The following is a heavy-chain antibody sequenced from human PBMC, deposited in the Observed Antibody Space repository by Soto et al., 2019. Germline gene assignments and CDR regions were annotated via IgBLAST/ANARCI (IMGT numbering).Heavy chain of an antibody. CDR3: ARYSDYVWRSYRPPFFDY. CDR2: IIAYNGNT. J-gene: IGHJ4*02. D-gene: IGHD3-16*02. Sequence: WASVNVSFKASGYTFTSYGISWVRQAPGQGREWMGWIIAYNGNTNYAQKLQGRVTMTTDTSTSTAYMELRSLRSDDTAVYYCARYSDYVWRSYRPPFFDYWGQGTLDTVSS. CDR1: GYTFTSYG. V-gene: IGHV1-18*01.